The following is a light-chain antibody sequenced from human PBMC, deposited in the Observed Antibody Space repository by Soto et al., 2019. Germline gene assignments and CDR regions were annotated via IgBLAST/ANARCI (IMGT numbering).Light chain of an antibody. J-gene: IGLJ1*01. CDR2: EVS. Sequence: QSALTQPPSASGSPGQSVTISCTGTSSDVGGYNFVSWFQQNPGKAPKLIICEVSKRPSGVPDRFSGSKSGNTASLTVSGLQAEDEADYYCSSYAGSNNFVFGTGTKLTVL. CDR1: SSDVGGYNF. V-gene: IGLV2-8*01. CDR3: SSYAGSNNFV.